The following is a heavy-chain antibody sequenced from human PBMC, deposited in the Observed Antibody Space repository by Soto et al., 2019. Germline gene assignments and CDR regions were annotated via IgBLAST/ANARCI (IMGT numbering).Heavy chain of an antibody. CDR1: CGSFIGYY. D-gene: IGHD3-22*01. V-gene: IGHV4-34*01. Sequence: TSETLSLTCAVYCGSFIGYYWIWIRQPPGKGRDWIGEINHSGSTNYNPSLKSRVTISVDTSKNQFSLKLSSVTAADTAVYYCARGPRPRPSRYYYDSSGYYDLDYWGQGTLVTVSS. CDR2: INHSGST. J-gene: IGHJ4*02. CDR3: ARGPRPRPSRYYYDSSGYYDLDY.